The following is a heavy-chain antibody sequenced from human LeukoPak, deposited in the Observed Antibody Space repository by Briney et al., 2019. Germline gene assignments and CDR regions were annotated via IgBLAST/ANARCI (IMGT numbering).Heavy chain of an antibody. CDR2: IIPIFGTA. J-gene: IGHJ6*04. D-gene: IGHD3-3*01. CDR3: AREVTYYDFWSGYTPSGMDV. Sequence: SVKVSCKASGGTFSSYAISWVRQAPGQGLEWMGGIIPIFGTANYAQKFQGRVTITADESTSTAYMELSSLRSEDTAAYYCAREVTYYDFWSGYTPSGMDVWGKGTTVTVSS. CDR1: GGTFSSYA. V-gene: IGHV1-69*01.